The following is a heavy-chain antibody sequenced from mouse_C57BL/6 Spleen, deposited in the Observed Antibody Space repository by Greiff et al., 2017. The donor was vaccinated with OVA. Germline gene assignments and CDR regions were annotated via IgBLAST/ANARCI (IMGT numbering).Heavy chain of an antibody. Sequence: VQLKESGPELVKPGASVKIPCKASGYTFTDYNMDWVKQSHGQSLEWIGDINPNNGGTIYNQKFKGKATLTVEKASSTAYMELRSLTSEDTAVYYCARKSLYGSSPYYYAMDYWGQGTSVTVSS. J-gene: IGHJ4*01. CDR3: ARKSLYGSSPYYYAMDY. CDR2: INPNNGGT. V-gene: IGHV1-18*01. CDR1: GYTFTDYN. D-gene: IGHD1-1*01.